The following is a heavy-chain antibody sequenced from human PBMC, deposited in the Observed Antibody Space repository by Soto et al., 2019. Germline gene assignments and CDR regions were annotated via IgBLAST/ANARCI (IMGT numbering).Heavy chain of an antibody. CDR2: IYYSGST. D-gene: IGHD6-13*01. Sequence: SETLSLTCSVSGGSISSSSYFWGWIRQPPGKGLEWIGSIYYSGSTYYNPSLKSRVTISVDTSKNQFSLKLSSVTAADTAVYYCARLRTGWYSSSWYGNYYGMDVWGQGTTVTFSS. V-gene: IGHV4-39*01. CDR3: ARLRTGWYSSSWYGNYYGMDV. J-gene: IGHJ6*02. CDR1: GGSISSSSYF.